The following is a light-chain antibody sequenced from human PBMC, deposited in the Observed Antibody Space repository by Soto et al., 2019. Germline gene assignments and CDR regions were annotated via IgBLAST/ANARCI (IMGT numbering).Light chain of an antibody. CDR1: SSNIGAGYD. CDR3: QSYDSSLSGSRV. J-gene: IGLJ2*01. V-gene: IGLV1-40*01. CDR2: GNS. Sequence: QSVLTQPPSVSGAPGQRVTISCTGSSSNIGAGYDVHWYQQLPGTAPKLLIYGNSNRPSGVPDRFSGSKSGTSASLAITGLQAEDDADYYCQSYDSSLSGSRVFGGGPKVTVL.